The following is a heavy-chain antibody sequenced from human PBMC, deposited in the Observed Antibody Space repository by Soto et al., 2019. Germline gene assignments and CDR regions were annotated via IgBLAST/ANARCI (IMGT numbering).Heavy chain of an antibody. J-gene: IGHJ6*02. D-gene: IGHD3-10*01. V-gene: IGHV1-2*04. CDR3: ARDSSLWFGELSPYYYYGMDV. Sequence: QVQLVQSGAEVKKPGASVKVSCKASGYTFTGYYMHWVRQAPGQGLEWMGWINPNSGGTNYAQKFQGWVTMTRDTSSSPAYMELRRLRSDDTAVYYCARDSSLWFGELSPYYYYGMDVWGQGTTVTVSS. CDR2: INPNSGGT. CDR1: GYTFTGYY.